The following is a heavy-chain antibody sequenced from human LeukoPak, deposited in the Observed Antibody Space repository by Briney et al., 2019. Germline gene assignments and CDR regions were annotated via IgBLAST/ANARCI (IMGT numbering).Heavy chain of an antibody. V-gene: IGHV1-69*13. CDR2: IIPIFGIA. D-gene: IGHD3-3*01. J-gene: IGHJ6*03. CDR1: GGTFSSYA. Sequence: SVKVSCKVSGGTFSSYAISWVRQAPGQGLEWMGGIIPIFGIANYAQKFQGRVTITADESTSTAYMEVSSLRSEDTAVYYCARRDYDFWSGYYTGMGYYMDVWGKGTTVTVSS. CDR3: ARRDYDFWSGYYTGMGYYMDV.